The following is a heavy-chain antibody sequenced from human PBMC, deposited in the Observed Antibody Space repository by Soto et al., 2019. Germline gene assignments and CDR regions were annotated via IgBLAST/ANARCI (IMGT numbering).Heavy chain of an antibody. D-gene: IGHD3-22*01. CDR2: ISAYNGNT. CDR3: ARAFYYDSSGYTDY. CDR1: GYTFTSYG. V-gene: IGHV1-18*01. Sequence: ASVKVSCKASGYTFTSYGISWVRQAPGQGLEWMGWISAYNGNTNYAQKLQGRVTMTTDTSTSTAYMELRSLRSDDTAVYYCARAFYYDSSGYTDYWGQGTLVTVSS. J-gene: IGHJ4*02.